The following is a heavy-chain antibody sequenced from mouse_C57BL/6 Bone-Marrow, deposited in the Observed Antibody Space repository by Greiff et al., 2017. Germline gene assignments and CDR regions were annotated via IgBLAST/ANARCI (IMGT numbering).Heavy chain of an antibody. CDR1: GYSFTDYN. D-gene: IGHD1-1*01. Sequence: VQLQQSGPDLVKPGASLKISCTASGYSFTDYNMNWVQQSNGKSLEWIGVINPNCGTTNYNQKFKGKATFTVDQSSSTAYMQLNSLTSEDSAVYYCAIDYYGSSWVDYWGQGTTLTVSS. J-gene: IGHJ2*01. CDR2: INPNCGTT. V-gene: IGHV1-39*01. CDR3: AIDYYGSSWVDY.